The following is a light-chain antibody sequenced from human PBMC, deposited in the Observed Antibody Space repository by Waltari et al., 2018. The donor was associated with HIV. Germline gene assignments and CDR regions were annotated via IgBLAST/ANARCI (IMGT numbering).Light chain of an antibody. CDR3: QSYDSSNHWV. CDR1: SGSIASNY. V-gene: IGLV6-57*02. Sequence: NFMLTQPHSVSESPGKTVTISCTGSSGSIASNYVQWYQQRPGSAPTTVIYEDNQRPSGVPDRFSCSIDSSSNSASLTISGLKTEDEADYYCQSYDSSNHWVVGGGTKLTVL. CDR2: EDN. J-gene: IGLJ3*02.